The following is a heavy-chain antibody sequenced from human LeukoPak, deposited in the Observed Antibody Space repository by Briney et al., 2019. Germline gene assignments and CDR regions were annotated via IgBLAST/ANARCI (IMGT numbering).Heavy chain of an antibody. CDR3: ARDAPVVVAASDAFDI. Sequence: SETLSLTCTVSGGSISSGSYYWSWIRQPAGKGLEWIGRIYTSGSTNYNPSLKSRVTISVDTSKNQFSLKLSSVTAADTAVYYCARDAPVVVAASDAFDIWGQGTMVTVSS. CDR1: GGSISSGSYY. D-gene: IGHD2-15*01. J-gene: IGHJ3*02. V-gene: IGHV4-61*02. CDR2: IYTSGST.